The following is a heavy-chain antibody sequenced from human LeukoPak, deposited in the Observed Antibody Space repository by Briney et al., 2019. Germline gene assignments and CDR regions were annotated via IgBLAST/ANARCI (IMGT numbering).Heavy chain of an antibody. CDR2: ISGSGGST. CDR3: ARDGYYDFWSGYYFSGAYYYYYMDV. Sequence: GGTLRLSCAASGFTFSSYGMSWVRQAPGKGLEWVSAISGSGGSTYYADSVKGRFTISRDNAKNSLYLQMNSLRAEDTAVYYCARDGYYDFWSGYYFSGAYYYYYMDVWGKGTTVTVSS. J-gene: IGHJ6*03. CDR1: GFTFSSYG. V-gene: IGHV3-23*01. D-gene: IGHD3-3*01.